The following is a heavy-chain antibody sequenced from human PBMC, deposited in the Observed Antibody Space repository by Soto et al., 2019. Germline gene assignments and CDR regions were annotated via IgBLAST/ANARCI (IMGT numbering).Heavy chain of an antibody. V-gene: IGHV4-30-2*01. CDR2: IYHSGST. CDR3: ARVRDR. CDR1: GVSISSCGYS. J-gene: IGHJ5*02. Sequence: SGSLSLTCAVSGVSISSCGYSWSCLGQRPGKGLEWIGYIYHSGSTYYNPSLKSRVTISVDRSKNQFSLKLISVTGADTGVYYCARVRDRWGQGTLVTVSS.